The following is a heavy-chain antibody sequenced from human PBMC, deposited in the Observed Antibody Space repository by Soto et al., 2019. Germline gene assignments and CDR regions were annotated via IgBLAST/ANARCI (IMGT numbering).Heavy chain of an antibody. CDR1: GFSFSSND. Sequence: GGSLRLSCAASGFSFSSNDMSWVRQAPGRGLEWVSSISASSDYIYYADSVKGRFTISRDNAKNSLYLQMNSLRAEDTAVYYFARVRYCSGGSCPYYFDSWGQGTLVTVSS. J-gene: IGHJ4*02. V-gene: IGHV3-21*01. CDR2: ISASSDYI. D-gene: IGHD2-15*01. CDR3: ARVRYCSGGSCPYYFDS.